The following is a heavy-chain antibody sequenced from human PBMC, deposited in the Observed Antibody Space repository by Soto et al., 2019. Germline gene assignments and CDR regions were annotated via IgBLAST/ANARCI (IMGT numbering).Heavy chain of an antibody. Sequence: PSETLSLTCTVSGGSISSYYWSWIRQPPGKGLEWIGYIYHSGSTYYNPSLKSRVTISVDRSKNQFSLKLSSVTAADTAVYYCAXARVYYYDSSGRNWFDPWGQGTLVTVSS. CDR3: AXARVYYYDSSGRNWFDP. CDR2: IYHSGST. J-gene: IGHJ5*02. D-gene: IGHD3-22*01. V-gene: IGHV4-59*12. CDR1: GGSISSYY.